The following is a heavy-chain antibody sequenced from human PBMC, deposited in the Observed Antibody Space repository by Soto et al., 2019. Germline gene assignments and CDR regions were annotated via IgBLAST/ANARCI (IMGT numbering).Heavy chain of an antibody. V-gene: IGHV4-4*02. CDR2: IYHSGST. CDR3: AWRVYAFCGRRPFDI. J-gene: IGHJ3*02. CDR1: SGSISSSNW. Sequence: QVQLQESGPGLVKPSGTLSLTCSVSSGSISSSNWWSWFRQPPGKGLEWIGEIYHSGSTNYNPSLSSRVTISVDQSKNQVPRKLSSVTAADTAVYYCAWRVYAFCGRRPFDIWCQRQMVTVSS. D-gene: IGHD3-3*01.